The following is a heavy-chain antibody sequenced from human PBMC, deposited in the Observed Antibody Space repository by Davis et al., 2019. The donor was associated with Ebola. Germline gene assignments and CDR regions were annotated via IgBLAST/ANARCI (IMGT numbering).Heavy chain of an antibody. CDR1: GFTFDDHY. J-gene: IGHJ4*02. D-gene: IGHD1-26*01. CDR2: SRNKANSYST. V-gene: IGHV3-72*01. CDR3: TRAVPGSYRYFDY. Sequence: GGSLRLSCPASGFTFDDHYMDWVRQAPGKGLEWVARSRNKANSYSTEYAASVKGRFTISRDGSKNSLYLQMNSLKTEDTAVYYCTRAVPGSYRYFDYWGQGALVTVSS.